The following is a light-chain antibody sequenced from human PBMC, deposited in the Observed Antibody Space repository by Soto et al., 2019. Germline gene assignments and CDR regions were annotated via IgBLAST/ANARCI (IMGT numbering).Light chain of an antibody. CDR3: QQYGSSPS. CDR2: GAS. J-gene: IGKJ1*01. V-gene: IGKV3-20*01. CDR1: QSVSSSY. Sequence: EIGLTQSPGTLSLSPGERATLYCRASQSVSSSYLAWYQQKPGQAPRLLIYGASSRATGIPDRFSGSVSGTDFTLTISRLEPEDFAVYYCQQYGSSPSLGQGTNLEIK.